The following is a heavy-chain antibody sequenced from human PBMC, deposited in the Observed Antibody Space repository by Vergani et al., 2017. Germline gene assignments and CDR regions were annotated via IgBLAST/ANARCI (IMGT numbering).Heavy chain of an antibody. CDR1: GGTFSSYA. CDR3: AGVYCSSTSCYIGIDWYFDL. J-gene: IGHJ2*01. D-gene: IGHD2-2*02. CDR2: IIPIFGTA. Sequence: QVQLVQSGAEVKKPGSSVKVSCKASGGTFSSYAISWVRQAPGQGLEWMGGIIPIFGTANYAQKFQGRVTITADESTSTAYMGLSSLRSEDTAVYYCAGVYCSSTSCYIGIDWYFDLWGRGTLVTVSS. V-gene: IGHV1-69*01.